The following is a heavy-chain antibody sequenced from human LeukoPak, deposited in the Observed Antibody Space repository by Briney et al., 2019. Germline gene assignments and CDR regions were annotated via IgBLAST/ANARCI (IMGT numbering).Heavy chain of an antibody. CDR1: GFTFSSYA. CDR2: ISGSGGST. Sequence: PGGSLRLSCAASGFTFSSYAMSWVRQAPGKGLEWVSAISGSGGSTYYADSVKGRFTISRDNSKNTLYLQMNSLRAEDTAVYYCATGPYDFWSGYHNWFDPWGQGTLVTVSS. J-gene: IGHJ5*02. D-gene: IGHD3-3*01. CDR3: ATGPYDFWSGYHNWFDP. V-gene: IGHV3-23*01.